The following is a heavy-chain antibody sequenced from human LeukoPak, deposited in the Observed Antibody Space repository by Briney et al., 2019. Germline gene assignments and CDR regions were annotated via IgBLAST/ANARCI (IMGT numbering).Heavy chain of an antibody. CDR1: GFTFSNYW. Sequence: GSLRLSCAASGFTFSNYWMSWVRQAPGKGLEWVANIKQDGSEKYYVNSVKGRFTISRDNAKNSLYLQMNSLRAEDTAIYYCAREDNWNYEDYWGQGTLVTVSS. J-gene: IGHJ4*02. V-gene: IGHV3-7*01. D-gene: IGHD1-7*01. CDR3: AREDNWNYEDY. CDR2: IKQDGSEK.